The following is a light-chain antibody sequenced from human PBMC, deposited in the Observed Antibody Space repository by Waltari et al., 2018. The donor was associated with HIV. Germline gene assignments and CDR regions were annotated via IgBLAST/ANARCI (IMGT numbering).Light chain of an antibody. V-gene: IGLV1-44*01. J-gene: IGLJ2*01. CDR3: VVWDDSLNGPV. CDR1: SSNIEVNS. Sequence: QSVLTQPPSASGTPGQRVTISCSGSSSNIEVNSVNWYPQLPGPAPNHLIYTNNQRPSRVPDRISGSTSGTSASLAISGLQSEDEADYYCVVWDDSLNGPVFGGGTKLTVL. CDR2: TNN.